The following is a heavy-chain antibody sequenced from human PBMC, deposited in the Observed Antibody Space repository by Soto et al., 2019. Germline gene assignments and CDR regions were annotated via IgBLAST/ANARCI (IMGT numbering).Heavy chain of an antibody. CDR3: AKVRPLRDCTSTSCLGAFDI. CDR2: ITASAATT. CDR1: AFTVRSYA. D-gene: IGHD2-2*01. V-gene: IGHV3-23*01. Sequence: EEQLLESGGGLVRPGGSLRLSCAASAFTVRSYAMSWVRQAPGKGLEWVSAITASAATTYYADSVKGRFTISRDSSKNTLYLRMNSLRAEDTAVYYCAKVRPLRDCTSTSCLGAFDIWGQGTMVTVS. J-gene: IGHJ3*02.